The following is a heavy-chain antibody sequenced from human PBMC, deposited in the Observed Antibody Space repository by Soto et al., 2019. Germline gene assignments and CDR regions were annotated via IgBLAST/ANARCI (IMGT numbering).Heavy chain of an antibody. V-gene: IGHV3-9*01. D-gene: IGHD2-2*01. CDR3: ARGIRYQLLGRGYYYYGMDV. CDR1: GFSFDDYA. CDR2: ISWNSGTI. J-gene: IGHJ6*02. Sequence: PGGSLRLSCAASGFSFDDYAMHWVRQAPGKGLEWVSGISWNSGTIGYADSVKGRFTISRDNAKNSLYLQMNSLRAEDTAVYYCARGIRYQLLGRGYYYYGMDVWGQGTTVTVSS.